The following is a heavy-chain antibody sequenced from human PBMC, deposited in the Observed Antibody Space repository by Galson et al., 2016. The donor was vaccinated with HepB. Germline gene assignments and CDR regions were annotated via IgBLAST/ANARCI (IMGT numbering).Heavy chain of an antibody. Sequence: SLRLSCAASGFTFSSYGMSWVRQAPRKGLEWVSGISGSGGNTYYADSVKGRFTISRDNSKSTLYLQMNSLRAEDTAVYYCAKIKGRWIADYWGQGTLVTVSS. CDR3: AKIKGRWIADY. D-gene: IGHD5-12*01. CDR2: ISGSGGNT. CDR1: GFTFSSYG. V-gene: IGHV3-23*01. J-gene: IGHJ4*02.